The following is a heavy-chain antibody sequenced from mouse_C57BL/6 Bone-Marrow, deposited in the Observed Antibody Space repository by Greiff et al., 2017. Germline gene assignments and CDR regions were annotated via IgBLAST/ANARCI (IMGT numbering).Heavy chain of an antibody. CDR1: GYAFTSYW. V-gene: IGHV1-80*01. Sequence: VKLVESGAELVKPGASVKISCKASGYAFTSYWMNWVKQRPGKGLEWIGQIYPGDGDTIYNGKFKGKATLTADKSSSTAYMQLSSLTSEGSGVYIGAREGYGLAAGFADWGQGTLVTVSA. J-gene: IGHJ3*01. CDR3: AREGYGLAAGFAD. CDR2: IYPGDGDT. D-gene: IGHD2-14*01.